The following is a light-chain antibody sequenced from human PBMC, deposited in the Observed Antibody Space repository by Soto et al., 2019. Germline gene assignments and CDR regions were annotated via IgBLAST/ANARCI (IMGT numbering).Light chain of an antibody. Sequence: EIVMTQSPATLSVSPGERATLSCRASESVGSNLAWYQQKPGQAPRLLTHGASKRATGIPARFSGSGSGTEFTLTISSLQPDDFATYYCQQYNSYWTFGQGTKVDIK. J-gene: IGKJ1*01. V-gene: IGKV3-15*01. CDR2: GAS. CDR1: ESVGSN. CDR3: QQYNSYWT.